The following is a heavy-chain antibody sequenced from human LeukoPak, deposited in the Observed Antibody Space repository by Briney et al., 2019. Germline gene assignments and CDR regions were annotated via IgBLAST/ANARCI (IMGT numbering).Heavy chain of an antibody. CDR1: GGSINTYF. Sequence: SETLSLTCTVSGGSINTYFWSWIRQPPGKGLECIGYIYYSGSATYNPSLKSRVTISVGTSKNQLSLDLSSVTTADTAVYYCARDLGGNPWYFDYWGQGILVSVS. J-gene: IGHJ4*02. CDR2: IYYSGSA. D-gene: IGHD1-14*01. V-gene: IGHV4-59*01. CDR3: ARDLGGNPWYFDY.